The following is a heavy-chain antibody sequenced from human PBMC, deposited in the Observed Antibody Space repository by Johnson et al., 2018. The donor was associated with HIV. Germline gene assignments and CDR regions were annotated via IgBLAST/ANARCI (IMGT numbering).Heavy chain of an antibody. CDR2: INWKGATP. J-gene: IGHJ3*02. D-gene: IGHD6-13*01. CDR3: VKGMDSSSWYAFDI. V-gene: IGHV3-20*04. CDR1: DFTFSNNA. Sequence: VQLVEFGGGVVQPGRSLRLSCAASDFTFSNNAIHWVRQAPGKGLEWVSSINWKGATPGSADSVKGRFTISRDNAKNFLYLQMNSLRAEDTAIYYCVKGMDSSSWYAFDIWGQGTMVTVSS.